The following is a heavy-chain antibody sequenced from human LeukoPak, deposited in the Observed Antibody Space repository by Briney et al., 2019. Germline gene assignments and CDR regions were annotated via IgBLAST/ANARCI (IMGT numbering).Heavy chain of an antibody. CDR1: GFTFSRYS. J-gene: IGHJ4*02. CDR2: ISSSSNYI. Sequence: GGSLRLSCAASGFTFSRYSMNWVRQAPGKGLEWVSSISSSSNYIYYADSLKVRFSISRDNARNSLFLQMNSLRAEDTAVYYCARAVAGPAGEYYFDSWGQGTLVTVSS. D-gene: IGHD6-19*01. V-gene: IGHV3-21*01. CDR3: ARAVAGPAGEYYFDS.